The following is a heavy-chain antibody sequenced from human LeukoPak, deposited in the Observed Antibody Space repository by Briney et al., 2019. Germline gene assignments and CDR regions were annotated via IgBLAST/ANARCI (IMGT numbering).Heavy chain of an antibody. D-gene: IGHD2-21*02. J-gene: IGHJ5*02. V-gene: IGHV3-30-3*01. Sequence: GGSLRLSCAASGFTFSSYAMHWVRQAPGKGLEWVAVISYDGSNKYYADSVKGRFTISRGNSKNTLYLQMNSLRAEDTAVYYCARDRTAEANWFDPWGQGTLVTVSS. CDR1: GFTFSSYA. CDR2: ISYDGSNK. CDR3: ARDRTAEANWFDP.